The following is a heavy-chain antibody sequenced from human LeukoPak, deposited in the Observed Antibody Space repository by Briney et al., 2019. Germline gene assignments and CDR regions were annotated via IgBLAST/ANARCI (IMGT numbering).Heavy chain of an antibody. D-gene: IGHD3-10*01. V-gene: IGHV3-23*01. CDR3: AKDLVYYGSGSYYNGNY. Sequence: VQPGGSLRLSCAASGFTFSSYAMSLVRQAPGKGLEWVSAISGSGGSTYYADSVKGRFTISRDNSKNTLYLQMNSLRAEDTAVYYCAKDLVYYGSGSYYNGNYWGQGTLVTVSS. CDR2: ISGSGGST. J-gene: IGHJ4*02. CDR1: GFTFSSYA.